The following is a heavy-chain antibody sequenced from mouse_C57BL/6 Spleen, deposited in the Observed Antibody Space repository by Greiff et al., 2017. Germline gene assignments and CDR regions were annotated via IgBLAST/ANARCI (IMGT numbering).Heavy chain of an antibody. D-gene: IGHD2-1*01. CDR3: ARREGFYYGNYGAMGY. Sequence: QVTLKESGPGILQPSQTLSLTCSFSGFSLSTFGMGVGWIRQPSGKGLEWLAHIWWDDDKYYNPSLKSRLTISKDTSKNQVFLKIANVDTADTATYYCARREGFYYGNYGAMGYWGQGTSVTVSS. J-gene: IGHJ4*01. CDR1: GFSLSTFGMG. V-gene: IGHV8-8*01. CDR2: IWWDDDK.